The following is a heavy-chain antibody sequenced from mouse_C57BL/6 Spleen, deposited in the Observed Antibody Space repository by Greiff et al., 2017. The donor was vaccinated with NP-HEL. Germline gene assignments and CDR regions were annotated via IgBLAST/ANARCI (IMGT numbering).Heavy chain of an antibody. D-gene: IGHD1-1*01. CDR1: GFTIKDDY. CDR3: TTDITTVVARGYFDV. J-gene: IGHJ1*03. CDR2: IDPENGDT. V-gene: IGHV14-4*01. Sequence: VQLQQSGAELVRPGASVKLSCTASGFTIKDDYMHWVKQRPEQGLEWIGWIDPENGDTEYASKFQGKATITADTSSNTAYLQLSSLTSEDTAVYYCTTDITTVVARGYFDVWGTGTTVTVSS.